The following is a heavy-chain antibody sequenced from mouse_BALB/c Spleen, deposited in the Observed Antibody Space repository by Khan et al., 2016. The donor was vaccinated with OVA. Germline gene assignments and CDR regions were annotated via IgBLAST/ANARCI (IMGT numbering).Heavy chain of an antibody. Sequence: EVELVESGGDLVKSGGSLKLSCSASGFTFSPYSMSWVRQTPEKRLEWVATIGSDGEYTYYPVSVKGRFDISSDKAKNTLYLQSSSLKSEDTAISYCTTHLTGSFAYWGQGTLVTVSA. CDR2: IGSDGEYT. V-gene: IGHV5-6*01. D-gene: IGHD4-1*01. J-gene: IGHJ3*01. CDR1: GFTFSPYS. CDR3: TTHLTGSFAY.